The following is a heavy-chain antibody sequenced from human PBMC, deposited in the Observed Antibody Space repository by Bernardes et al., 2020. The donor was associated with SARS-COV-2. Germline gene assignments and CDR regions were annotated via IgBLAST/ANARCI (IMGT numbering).Heavy chain of an antibody. CDR2: IYYSGST. V-gene: IGHV4-39*07. D-gene: IGHD6-13*01. CDR1: GGSISSISYY. Sequence: SETLSLTCTVSGGSISSISYYWGWIRQPPGKGLEWIGSIYYSGSTYYNPSLKSRVTISVDTSKNQFSLKLSSVTAADTAVYYCARDRGSSSWYRDNWFDPWGQGTLVTVSS. CDR3: ARDRGSSSWYRDNWFDP. J-gene: IGHJ5*02.